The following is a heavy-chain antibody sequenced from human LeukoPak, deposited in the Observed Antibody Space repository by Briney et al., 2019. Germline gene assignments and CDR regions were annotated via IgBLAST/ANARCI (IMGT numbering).Heavy chain of an antibody. Sequence: SETLSLTCTVSGGSISSGDYYWSWHPQPPGQGLEWIVYSYYSGSPYYNPSFKSRSTISVDTSKNQFSLKLSSVTAADTAVYYCASITGGYIDYWGQGTLVTVSS. D-gene: IGHD2-8*02. CDR1: GGSISSGDYY. J-gene: IGHJ4*02. V-gene: IGHV4-30-4*08. CDR3: ASITGGYIDY. CDR2: SYYSGSP.